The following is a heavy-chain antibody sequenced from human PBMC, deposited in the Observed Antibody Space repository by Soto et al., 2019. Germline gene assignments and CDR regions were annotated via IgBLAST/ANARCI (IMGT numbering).Heavy chain of an antibody. V-gene: IGHV1-8*01. Sequence: SSVKVSCKASGYSFTNYDDSWVRQATGQGLEWMGWMNPGSGATGYAQKFQCRVTMSSDISIATAYMELSSLRSHDTAIYDCGRMETFRALNWLDPWGQGTLVT. J-gene: IGHJ5*02. D-gene: IGHD1-1*01. CDR2: MNPGSGAT. CDR3: GRMETFRALNWLDP. CDR1: GYSFTNYD.